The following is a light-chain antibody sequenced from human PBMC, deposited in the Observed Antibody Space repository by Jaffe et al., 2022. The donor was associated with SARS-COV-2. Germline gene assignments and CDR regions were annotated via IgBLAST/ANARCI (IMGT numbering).Light chain of an antibody. CDR1: SSNIGAGYV. CDR2: ANN. Sequence: QSVLTQPPSVSGAPGQRVTISCTGSSSNIGAGYVVHWYQQLPGTAPKLLIYANNNRPSGVPDRFSGSQSGTSASLAISGLQAEDEADYYCHSYDSGLSSEVVGGGTKLAVL. J-gene: IGLJ3*02. V-gene: IGLV1-40*01. CDR3: HSYDSGLSSEV.